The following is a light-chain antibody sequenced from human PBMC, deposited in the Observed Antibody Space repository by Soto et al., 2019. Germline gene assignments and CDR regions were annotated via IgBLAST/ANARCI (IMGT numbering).Light chain of an antibody. CDR2: DVS. CDR3: SSYTSSSTYV. CDR1: SSDVGGYNY. J-gene: IGLJ1*01. Sequence: QSVLTQPASVSGSPGQSITISCTGTSSDVGGYNYVSWYQQHPGKAPKLMIYDVSNRPSGISNRFSGSKSGNTASLTISGLQADDLVDYYCSSYTSSSTYVFGTGTKVTV. V-gene: IGLV2-14*01.